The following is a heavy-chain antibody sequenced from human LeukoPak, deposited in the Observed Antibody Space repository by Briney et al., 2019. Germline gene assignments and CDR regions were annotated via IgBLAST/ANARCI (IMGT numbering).Heavy chain of an antibody. CDR3: ARMDPYGSGSYPYYFDY. D-gene: IGHD3-10*01. CDR1: GFTFSSYS. CDR2: ISSSSSYI. J-gene: IGHJ4*02. Sequence: PGGSLRLSCAASGFTFSSYSMNWVRQAPGKGLEWVSSISSSSSYIYYADSVKGRFTISRDNAKNSLYLQMDSLRAEDTAVYYCARMDPYGSGSYPYYFDYWGQGTLVTVSS. V-gene: IGHV3-21*01.